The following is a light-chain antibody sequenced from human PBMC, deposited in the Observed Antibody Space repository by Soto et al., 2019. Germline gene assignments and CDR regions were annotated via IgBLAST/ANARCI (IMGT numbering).Light chain of an antibody. CDR2: EVS. CDR1: SSDVGGYNY. CDR3: SSYTNSSPYVV. Sequence: QSALTQPASVSGSPGQSITISCTGTSSDVGGYNYVSWYQQHPGKAPKLMIYEVSNRPSGVSNRFSGSKSGNTASLTISGLQAEDEADYYCSSYTNSSPYVVFGGGTTLTVL. J-gene: IGLJ2*01. V-gene: IGLV2-14*01.